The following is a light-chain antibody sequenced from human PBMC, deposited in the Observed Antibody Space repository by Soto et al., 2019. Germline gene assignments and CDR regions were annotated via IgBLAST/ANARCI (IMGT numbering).Light chain of an antibody. CDR3: WSYAGRNTYV. CDR1: SSNVGGYNY. Sequence: QSALTQPPSASGSPGQSVSISCTGSSSNVGGYNYVSWYQQHPGKAPRLIIYEVDKRPSGVPDRFSGSKAGSTASLTVSGLRADDEADYYCWSYAGRNTYVFGPGTKVTV. J-gene: IGLJ1*01. V-gene: IGLV2-8*01. CDR2: EVD.